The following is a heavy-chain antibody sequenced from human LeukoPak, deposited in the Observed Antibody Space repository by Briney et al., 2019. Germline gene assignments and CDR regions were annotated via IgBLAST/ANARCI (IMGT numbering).Heavy chain of an antibody. J-gene: IGHJ4*02. Sequence: SVKVSCKASGGTFSSYAISWVRQAPGQGLEWMGGIIPIFGTANYAQKFQGRVTITADESTSTAYMELSSLRSEDTAVYYCARLTRLGELSLYRAWYYFDYWGQGTLATVSS. CDR3: ARLTRLGELSLYRAWYYFDY. D-gene: IGHD3-16*02. CDR1: GGTFSSYA. CDR2: IIPIFGTA. V-gene: IGHV1-69*13.